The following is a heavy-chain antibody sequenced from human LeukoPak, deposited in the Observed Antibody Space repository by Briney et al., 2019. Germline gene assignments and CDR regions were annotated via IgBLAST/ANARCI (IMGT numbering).Heavy chain of an antibody. CDR3: ARRATPGESYDY. J-gene: IGHJ4*02. V-gene: IGHV5-51*01. CDR1: GYSFSFTSYW. Sequence: GESLKISCKGSGYSFSFTSYWIGWVRQMPGNGLEWMGIIYPGDSDTRYSPSFQGQVTISADKSISTAYLQWSSLKASDTAMYYCARRATPGESYDYWGQGTLVTVSS. CDR2: IYPGDSDT. D-gene: IGHD5-18*01.